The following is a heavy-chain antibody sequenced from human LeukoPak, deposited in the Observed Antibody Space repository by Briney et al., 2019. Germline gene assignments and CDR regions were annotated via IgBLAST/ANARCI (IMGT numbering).Heavy chain of an antibody. CDR1: GYRFTTYW. CDR3: ARRGCSSTSCPIDY. CDR2: IYPGDSDT. V-gene: IGHV5-51*01. D-gene: IGHD2-2*01. J-gene: IGHJ4*02. Sequence: GESLKISCEGSGYRFTTYWIGWARQMPGKGLEWMGIIYPGDSDTRYSPSFQGQVIISADKSISTAYLQWSSLKASDTAMYYCARRGCSSTSCPIDYWGQGTLVTVSS.